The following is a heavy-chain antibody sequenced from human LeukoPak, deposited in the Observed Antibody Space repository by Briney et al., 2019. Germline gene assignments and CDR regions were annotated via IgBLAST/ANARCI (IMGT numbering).Heavy chain of an antibody. CDR2: ISVYNGNT. J-gene: IGHJ4*02. Sequence: ASVKVSCKASGYTFTSYGISWVRQAPGQGLEWMGWISVYNGNTNNAQKLQGRVTMTTDTSTSTAYMELRSLRSDDTAVYYCARVYNYYDTSGYYLGNYFDHWGRGTLVTVXS. D-gene: IGHD3-22*01. CDR1: GYTFTSYG. V-gene: IGHV1-18*01. CDR3: ARVYNYYDTSGYYLGNYFDH.